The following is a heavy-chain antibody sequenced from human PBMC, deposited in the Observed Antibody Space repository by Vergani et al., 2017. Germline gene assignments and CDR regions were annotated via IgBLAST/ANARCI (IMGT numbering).Heavy chain of an antibody. CDR1: GFTFSNAW. CDR2: IKSKTDGGTT. CDR3: AKGPGPGYGSGLIGMDV. Sequence: EVQLVESGGGLVKPGGSLRLSCAASGFTFSNAWMSWVRQAPGKGLEWVGRIKSKTDGGTTDYAAPVKGRFTISRDNSKNTLYLQMNSLRAEDTAVYYCAKGPGPGYGSGLIGMDVWGKGTTVTVSS. J-gene: IGHJ6*04. D-gene: IGHD3-10*01. V-gene: IGHV3-15*01.